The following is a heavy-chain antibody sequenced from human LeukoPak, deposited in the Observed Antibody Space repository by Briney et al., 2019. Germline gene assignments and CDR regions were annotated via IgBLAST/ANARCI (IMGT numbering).Heavy chain of an antibody. CDR3: ARDIGRQLGYYYGMDV. V-gene: IGHV3-11*01. Sequence: GGPLRLSCAASGFTFSDYYMSWIRQAPGKGLEWVSYISSSGSTIYYADSVKGRFTISRDNAKNSLYLQMNSLRAEDTAVYYCARDIGRQLGYYYGMDVWGQGTTVTVSS. CDR1: GFTFSDYY. J-gene: IGHJ6*02. CDR2: ISSSGSTI. D-gene: IGHD6-6*01.